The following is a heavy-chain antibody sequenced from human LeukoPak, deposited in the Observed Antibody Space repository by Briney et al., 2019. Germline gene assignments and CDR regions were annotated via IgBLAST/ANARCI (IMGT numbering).Heavy chain of an antibody. V-gene: IGHV1-69*13. CDR3: ARVGVQKGYYDSSGYYPHDY. D-gene: IGHD3-22*01. J-gene: IGHJ4*02. CDR2: IIPIFGTA. CDR1: GGTFSSYA. Sequence: SVKVSCKASGGTFSSYAISWVRQAPGQGLEWMGGIIPIFGTANYAQKFQGRVTITADESTSTAYMELSSLRSEDTAVYYCARVGVQKGYYDSSGYYPHDYWGQGTLVTVSS.